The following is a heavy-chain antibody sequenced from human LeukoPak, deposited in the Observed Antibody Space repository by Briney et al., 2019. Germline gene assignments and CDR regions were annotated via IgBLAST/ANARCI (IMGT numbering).Heavy chain of an antibody. Sequence: PGGSLRLSCAASGFTFSGYGMHWVRQAPGKGLEWVAFIRYDGSNKYYADSVKGRFTISRDNSKNTLYLQMNSLRPEDTAVYYCAKEVCAGDCYTAFDIWGQGTMVTVSS. D-gene: IGHD2-21*02. J-gene: IGHJ3*02. V-gene: IGHV3-30*02. CDR2: IRYDGSNK. CDR3: AKEVCAGDCYTAFDI. CDR1: GFTFSGYG.